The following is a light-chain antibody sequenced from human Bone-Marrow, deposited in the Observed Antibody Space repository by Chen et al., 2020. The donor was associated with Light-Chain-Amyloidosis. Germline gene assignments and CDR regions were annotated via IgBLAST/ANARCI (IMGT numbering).Light chain of an antibody. V-gene: IGKV1-8*01. CDR2: AAS. J-gene: IGKJ4*01. Sequence: AIRMTQSPSSLSASTGDRVTITCRASQGISSYLAWYQQKPGKAPKLLIYAASTLQSGVPSRFSGSGSGTDFTLTISCLQSEDFATYYCQQYYSYLPLTFGGGTNVEIK. CDR3: QQYYSYLPLT. CDR1: QGISSY.